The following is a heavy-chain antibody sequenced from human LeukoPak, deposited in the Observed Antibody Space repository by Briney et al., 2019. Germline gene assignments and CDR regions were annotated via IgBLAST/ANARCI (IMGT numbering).Heavy chain of an antibody. CDR2: ISSSSSYI. J-gene: IGHJ3*02. CDR3: AKSTLATIDAFDI. CDR1: GFTFNTYT. D-gene: IGHD5-12*01. V-gene: IGHV3-21*04. Sequence: GGSLRLSCAASGFTFNTYTMNWVRQAPGKGLEWVSSISSSSSYIYYADSVKGRFTISRDNAKNSLYLQMNSLRAEDTAVYYCAKSTLATIDAFDIWGQGTMVTVSS.